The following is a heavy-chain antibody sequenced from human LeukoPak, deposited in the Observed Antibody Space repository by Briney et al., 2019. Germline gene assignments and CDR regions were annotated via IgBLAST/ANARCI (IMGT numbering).Heavy chain of an antibody. Sequence: PSETLSLTCTVSGGSISSSSYYWGWIRQPPRKGLEWIGSIYYSGSTYYNPSLKSRVTISVETSKNKLYLKLSSVPAADTGVYYCARGVVPVLRFLRGHEVRFEPWGQRPLVSVSS. CDR2: IYYSGST. J-gene: IGHJ5*02. V-gene: IGHV4-39*07. CDR1: GGSISSSSYY. CDR3: ARGVVPVLRFLRGHEVRFEP. D-gene: IGHD3-3*01.